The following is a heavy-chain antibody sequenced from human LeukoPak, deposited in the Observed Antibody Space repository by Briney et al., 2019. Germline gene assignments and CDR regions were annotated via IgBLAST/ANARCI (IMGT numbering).Heavy chain of an antibody. V-gene: IGHV4-30-2*01. CDR2: MYHGGST. Sequence: SETLSLTCAVSSGSISSGGFSWSWIRQPPGKGLEWIGYMYHGGSTYYNPSLKSRVTISIDRSKNMFSLRLSSVTAADTAVYYCARGVRGSSYGSWANYFDYWGQGNLVTVSS. J-gene: IGHJ4*02. CDR3: ARGVRGSSYGSWANYFDY. CDR1: SGSISSGGFS. D-gene: IGHD5-18*01.